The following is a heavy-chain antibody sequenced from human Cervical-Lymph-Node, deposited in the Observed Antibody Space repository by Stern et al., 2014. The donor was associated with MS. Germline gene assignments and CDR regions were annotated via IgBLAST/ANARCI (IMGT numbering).Heavy chain of an antibody. J-gene: IGHJ5*02. CDR2: IKPNSGGT. CDR1: GYTFTGYY. V-gene: IGHV1-2*06. D-gene: IGHD3-10*01. Sequence: QVQLVQSGAEVKKPGASVKVSCKASGYTFTGYYTHWVRQAPGQGLEWMGRIKPNSGGTNYAQKFQGGVTMTRDTSISTAYMELSRLRSDDTAVYYCARDPMVRGVYNWFDPWGQGTLVTVSS. CDR3: ARDPMVRGVYNWFDP.